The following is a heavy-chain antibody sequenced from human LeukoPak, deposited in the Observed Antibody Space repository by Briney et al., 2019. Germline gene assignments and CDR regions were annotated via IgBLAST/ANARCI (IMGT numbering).Heavy chain of an antibody. V-gene: IGHV4-38-2*02. J-gene: IGHJ4*02. D-gene: IGHD7-27*01. CDR1: GYSISSGYY. Sequence: SETLSLTCTVSGYSISSGYYWGWIRQPPEKGLEWIGTIYHSGSTYYDPSLKSRVTISVDTSKNQFSLKLGSMTAADPAVYYCARDRAVLGILEYWGQGTLVTVSS. CDR3: ARDRAVLGILEY. CDR2: IYHSGST.